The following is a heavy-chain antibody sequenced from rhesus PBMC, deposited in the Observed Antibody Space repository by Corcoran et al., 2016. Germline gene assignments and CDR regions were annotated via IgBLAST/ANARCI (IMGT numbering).Heavy chain of an antibody. CDR3: AMAWGSQYYYGLDS. V-gene: IGHV3S5*01. CDR2: INSGGGST. J-gene: IGHJ6*01. CDR1: GFTFSSYG. D-gene: IGHD7-45*01. Sequence: EVQLVETGGGLVQPGGSLNLSWAASGFTFSSYGLRCVRPLPGTGLEWGSAINSGGGSTYYADSVKGRFTISRDNSKNTLSLQMNSLRAEDTAVYYCAMAWGSQYYYGLDSWGQGVVVTVSS.